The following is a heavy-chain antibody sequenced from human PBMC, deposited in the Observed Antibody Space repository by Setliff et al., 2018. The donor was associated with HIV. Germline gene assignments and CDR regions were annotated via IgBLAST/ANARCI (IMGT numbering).Heavy chain of an antibody. J-gene: IGHJ4*02. Sequence: PSETLSLTCAVYGGSFSGYYWSWIRQAPGKGLEWIGEIDHSGSTNYNPSLKSRVTISVDTSKIHFSLRLTSVTAADTALYYWAKYGPNCRSITCDEGYYFDSWGQGAQVTVS. CDR2: IDHSGST. D-gene: IGHD2-2*01. V-gene: IGHV4-34*01. CDR3: AKYGPNCRSITCDEGYYFDS. CDR1: GGSFSGYY.